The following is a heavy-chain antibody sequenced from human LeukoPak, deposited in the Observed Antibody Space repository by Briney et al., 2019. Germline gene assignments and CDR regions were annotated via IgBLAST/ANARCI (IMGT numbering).Heavy chain of an antibody. Sequence: GGSLRLSCAASGFTVSSNYMSRVRQAPGKGLEWVSVIYSGGSTYYADSVKGRFTISRDNSKNTLYLQMNSLRAEDTAVYYCARSAYYYYGMDVWGQGTTVTVSS. CDR2: IYSGGST. CDR1: GFTVSSNY. V-gene: IGHV3-66*01. CDR3: ARSAYYYYGMDV. J-gene: IGHJ6*02.